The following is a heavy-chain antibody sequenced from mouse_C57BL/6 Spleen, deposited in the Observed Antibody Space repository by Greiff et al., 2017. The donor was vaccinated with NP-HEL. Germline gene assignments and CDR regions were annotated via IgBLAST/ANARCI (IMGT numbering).Heavy chain of an antibody. CDR3: ARQGGYYDYYAMDY. J-gene: IGHJ4*01. D-gene: IGHD2-3*01. CDR2: ISNGGGST. CDR1: GFTFSDYY. V-gene: IGHV5-12*01. Sequence: DVQLVESGGGLVQPGGSLKLSCAASGFTFSDYYMYWVRQTPEKRLEWVAYISNGGGSTYYPDTVKGRFTISRDNAKNTLYLQMSRLKYEDTAMYYCARQGGYYDYYAMDYWGQGTSVTVSS.